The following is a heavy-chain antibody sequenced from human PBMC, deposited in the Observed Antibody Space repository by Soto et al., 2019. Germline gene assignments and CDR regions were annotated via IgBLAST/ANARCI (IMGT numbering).Heavy chain of an antibody. CDR1: GYTFTSYG. J-gene: IGHJ6*02. CDR2: ISAYNGNT. Sequence: ASVKVSCKASGYTFTSYGISWVRQAPGQGLEWMGWISAYNGNTNYAQKLQGRVTMTTDTSTSTAYMELRSLRSDDTAVYYCARNGYCSGGSCYSTPHYYYGMDVWGQGTTVTVS. D-gene: IGHD2-15*01. V-gene: IGHV1-18*01. CDR3: ARNGYCSGGSCYSTPHYYYGMDV.